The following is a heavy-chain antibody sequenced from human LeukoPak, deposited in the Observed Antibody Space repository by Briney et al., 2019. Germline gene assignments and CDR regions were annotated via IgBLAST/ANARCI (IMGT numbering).Heavy chain of an antibody. CDR1: GFTFSSYG. CDR2: ISYDGSNK. D-gene: IGHD2-15*01. J-gene: IGHJ3*02. Sequence: PGGSLRLSCAASGFTFSSYGMHWVRQAPGKGLEWVAVISYDGSNKYYADSVRGRFTISRDNSKNTLYLQMNNLRAEDTAVYYCARAPRVAAFDIWGQGTMVTVSS. V-gene: IGHV3-30*03. CDR3: ARAPRVAAFDI.